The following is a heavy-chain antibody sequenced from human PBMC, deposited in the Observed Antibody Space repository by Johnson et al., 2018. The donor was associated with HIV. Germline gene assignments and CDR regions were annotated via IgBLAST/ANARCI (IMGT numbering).Heavy chain of an antibody. V-gene: IGHV3-33*06. Sequence: QVQLVESGGGVVQPGRSLRLSCAASGFTFSSYGMHWVRQAPGKGLEWVAVIWFDGRNKHYVDSVKGRFTISRDNSKNTLYLQMKRLRAEDTAVYYCVKDRGSLGIPAGLHIWGQGTMATVS. D-gene: IGHD6-19*01. J-gene: IGHJ3*02. CDR1: GFTFSSYG. CDR2: IWFDGRNK. CDR3: VKDRGSLGIPAGLHI.